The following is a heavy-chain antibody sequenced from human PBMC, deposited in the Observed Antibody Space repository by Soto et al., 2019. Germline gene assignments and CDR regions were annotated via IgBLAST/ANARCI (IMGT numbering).Heavy chain of an antibody. CDR1: GGSISSSKYY. CDR2: IYSSGST. V-gene: IGHV4-39*01. D-gene: IGHD3-22*01. Sequence: QLQLQESGPGLVKPSETLSLTCTVSGGSISSSKYYWGWIRQPPGEGLEWIGSIYSSGSTYYNPSLRSRVTISVDTPKNQFSLKLTSVTAADTAVYYCATPVSSGYQGLEVWGQGAMVTVSS. J-gene: IGHJ3*01. CDR3: ATPVSSGYQGLEV.